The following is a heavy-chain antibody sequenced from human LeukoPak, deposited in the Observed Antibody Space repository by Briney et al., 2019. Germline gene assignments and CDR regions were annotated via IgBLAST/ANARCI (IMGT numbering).Heavy chain of an antibody. CDR3: ARARDYGAMFYFDY. J-gene: IGHJ4*02. Sequence: SQTLSLTCAVSGDSVSANSVAWNWIRQSPSRGLEWLGSTYYRSQWFNDYAVSVRSRLTINPDTSKNQFSLHLNSVTPEDAAVYYCARARDYGAMFYFDYWGQGTLVTVSS. D-gene: IGHD4-17*01. V-gene: IGHV6-1*01. CDR1: GDSVSANSVA. CDR2: TYYRSQWFN.